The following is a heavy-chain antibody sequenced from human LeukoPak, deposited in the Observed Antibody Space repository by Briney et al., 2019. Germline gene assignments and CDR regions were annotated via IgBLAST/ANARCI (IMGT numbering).Heavy chain of an antibody. Sequence: GSLRLSCAASGFTFSSYGMHWVRQAPGKGLEWVAVIWYDGSNKYYADSVKGRFTISRDNSKNTLYLQMNSLRAEDTAVYYCAKDLSVDTAMGVGHGDYSGQGTLVTVSS. CDR3: AKDLSVDTAMGVGHGDY. CDR2: IWYDGSNK. D-gene: IGHD5-18*01. J-gene: IGHJ4*02. V-gene: IGHV3-33*06. CDR1: GFTFSSYG.